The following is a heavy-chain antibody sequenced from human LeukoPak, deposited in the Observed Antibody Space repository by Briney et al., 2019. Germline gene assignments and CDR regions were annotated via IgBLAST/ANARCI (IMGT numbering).Heavy chain of an antibody. V-gene: IGHV1-69*05. CDR3: ARAPYGDYVYYYYYMDV. Sequence: SVKVSCKASGGTFSSYAISWVRQAPGQGLEWMGGIIPIFGTANYAQKFQGRVTITTDESTSTAYMELSSLRSEDTAVYYCARAPYGDYVYYYYYMDVWGKGTTVTVSS. J-gene: IGHJ6*03. D-gene: IGHD4-17*01. CDR2: IIPIFGTA. CDR1: GGTFSSYA.